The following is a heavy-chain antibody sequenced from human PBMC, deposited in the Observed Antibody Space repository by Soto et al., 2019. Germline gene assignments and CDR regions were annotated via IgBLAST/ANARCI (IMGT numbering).Heavy chain of an antibody. CDR2: IIPIFGTA. CDR3: ARALVDTAMVTIYYYYYGMDV. D-gene: IGHD5-18*01. V-gene: IGHV1-69*13. J-gene: IGHJ6*02. Sequence: ASVKVSCKASGGTFSSYAISWVRQAPGQGLEWMGGIIPIFGTANYAQKFQGRVTITADESTSTAYMELSSLRSEDTAVYYCARALVDTAMVTIYYYYYGMDVWGQGTTVTVSS. CDR1: GGTFSSYA.